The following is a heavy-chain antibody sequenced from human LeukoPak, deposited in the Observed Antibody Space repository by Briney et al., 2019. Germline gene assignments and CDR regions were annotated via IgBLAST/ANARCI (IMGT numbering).Heavy chain of an antibody. D-gene: IGHD1-26*01. CDR2: ISGSGGST. V-gene: IGHV3-23*01. CDR1: GFTFSSYA. Sequence: GGSLRLSCAASGFTFSSYAMSWVRQAPGKGLEWVSAISGSGGSTYYADSVKGWFTISRDNSKNTLYLQMNSLRAEDTAVYYCAKVFTGSYGNWFDPWGQGTLVTVSS. CDR3: AKVFTGSYGNWFDP. J-gene: IGHJ5*02.